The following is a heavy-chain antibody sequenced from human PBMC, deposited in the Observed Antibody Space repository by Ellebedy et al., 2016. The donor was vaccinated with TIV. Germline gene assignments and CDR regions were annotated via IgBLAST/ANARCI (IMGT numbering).Heavy chain of an antibody. D-gene: IGHD6-19*01. Sequence: GGSLRLSCAASGFTFSSYSMNWVRQAPGKGLEWVSSISSSSSYIYYADSVKGRFTISRDNAKNSLYLQMNSLRAEDTAVYYCARTMIEWLVLSDYYYYMDVWGKGTTVTVSS. CDR3: ARTMIEWLVLSDYYYYMDV. V-gene: IGHV3-21*01. J-gene: IGHJ6*03. CDR1: GFTFSSYS. CDR2: ISSSSSYI.